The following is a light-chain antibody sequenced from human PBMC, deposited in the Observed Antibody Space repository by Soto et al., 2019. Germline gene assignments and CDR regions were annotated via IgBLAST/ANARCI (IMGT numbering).Light chain of an antibody. J-gene: IGKJ1*01. CDR1: QSISSW. CDR2: KAS. V-gene: IGKV1-5*03. CDR3: QQYNDNWT. Sequence: DIQMTQSPSTLSASVGDRVTITCRASQSISSWLAWYQQKPGTAPKLLIYKASTLQSGVPSRFSSSGSGTEFTLTISSLQPDDSATYYCQQYNDNWTFGQGTKVEIK.